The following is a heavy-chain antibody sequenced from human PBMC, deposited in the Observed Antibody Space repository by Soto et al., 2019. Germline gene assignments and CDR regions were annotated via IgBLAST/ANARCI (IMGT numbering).Heavy chain of an antibody. V-gene: IGHV4-59*13. CDR3: ARDNRPYDILTVYYPWFDP. D-gene: IGHD3-9*01. Sequence: ASETLSLTCTVSGGSISSYYWSWIRQPPGKGLEWIGYIYYSGSTNYNPSLKSRVTISVDTSKNQFSLKLSSVTAADTAVYYCARDNRPYDILTVYYPWFDPWGEETLVTVPS. CDR2: IYYSGST. CDR1: GGSISSYY. J-gene: IGHJ5*02.